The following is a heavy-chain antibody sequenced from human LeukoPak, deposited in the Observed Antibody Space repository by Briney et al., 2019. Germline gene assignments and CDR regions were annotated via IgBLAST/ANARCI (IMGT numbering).Heavy chain of an antibody. CDR1: GFTFRNYG. D-gene: IGHD6-6*01. CDR2: LSDAGVRI. J-gene: IGHJ4*02. V-gene: IGHV3-23*01. CDR3: ANTHCDSSPIVWNF. Sequence: GGSLRLCCIASGFTFRNYGMSWVRQAPGKGLEWVSGLSDAGVRIFYSDSVKGRFTISRDNSKNTLYLQMDSLRAEDTAVYYCANTHCDSSPIVWNFWGQGTLVTVSS.